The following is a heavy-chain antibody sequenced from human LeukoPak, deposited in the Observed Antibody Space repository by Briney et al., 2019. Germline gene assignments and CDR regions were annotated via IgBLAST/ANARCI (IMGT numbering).Heavy chain of an antibody. Sequence: ASVKVSCKVSGITLNDLSIQWVRQAPGKGLEWMGGFDPEDGETIYAPKFQARVTMTQDTYEDTAYMELSSLRSEDTAVYYCATDGIPGAATTLDYWGQGTLVTVSS. J-gene: IGHJ4*02. V-gene: IGHV1-24*01. D-gene: IGHD1-1*01. CDR2: FDPEDGET. CDR3: ATDGIPGAATTLDY. CDR1: GITLNDLS.